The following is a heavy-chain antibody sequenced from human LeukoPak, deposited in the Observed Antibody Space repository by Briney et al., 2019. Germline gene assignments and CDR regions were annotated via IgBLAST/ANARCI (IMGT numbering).Heavy chain of an antibody. CDR1: GGSISSYY. J-gene: IGHJ3*02. Sequence: TSETLSLTCTVSGGSISSYYWSWIRQPAGKGLEWIGRIYTSGSTNYNPSLKSRVTMSVDTSKNQFSLKLSSVTAADTAVYYCARGSTSYPVGAFGIWGQGTMVTVSS. CDR3: ARGSTSYPVGAFGI. V-gene: IGHV4-4*07. D-gene: IGHD2-2*01. CDR2: IYTSGST.